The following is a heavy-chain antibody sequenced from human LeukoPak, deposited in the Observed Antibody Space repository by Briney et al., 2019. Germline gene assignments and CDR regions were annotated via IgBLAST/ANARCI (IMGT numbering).Heavy chain of an antibody. CDR3: ARDLITMVRGVIIARYFDY. D-gene: IGHD3-10*01. CDR1: GGSISSSNW. Sequence: SETLSLTCAVSGGSISSSNWGSWVRQPPGKGLEWIGEIYHSGSTIYNPSLKSRVTISVDKSKNQFSLKLSSVTAADTAVYYCARDLITMVRGVIIARYFDYWGQGTLVTVSS. V-gene: IGHV4-4*02. CDR2: IYHSGST. J-gene: IGHJ4*02.